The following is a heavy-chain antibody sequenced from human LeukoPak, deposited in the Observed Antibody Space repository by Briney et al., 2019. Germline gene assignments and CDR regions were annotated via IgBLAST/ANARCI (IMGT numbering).Heavy chain of an antibody. D-gene: IGHD2-15*01. J-gene: IGHJ4*02. CDR3: AKSMKGSIVVVVAADYYFDY. V-gene: IGHV3-23*01. Sequence: GGSLRLSCAASGFTFSSYAMSWVRQAPGKGLEWVSAISGSGGYTFYADSVKGRFTISRDNSKNTLYLQMNSLRAEDTAVYYCAKSMKGSIVVVVAADYYFDYWGQGTLVTVSS. CDR1: GFTFSSYA. CDR2: ISGSGGYT.